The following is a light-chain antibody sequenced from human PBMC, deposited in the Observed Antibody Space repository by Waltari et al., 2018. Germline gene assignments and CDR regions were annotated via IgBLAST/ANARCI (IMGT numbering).Light chain of an antibody. CDR3: QSADITGTYEV. CDR1: AWPKHS. Sequence: SYYLSQPPSVSVSPGQMARITCPGHAWPKHSAYWYQPKSGQAPVLVISKDTERPSNIPERFSASTSGTTVTLTISGVQAEDEADYYCQSADITGTYEVFGGGTKLTVL. V-gene: IGLV3-25*03. J-gene: IGLJ3*02. CDR2: KDT.